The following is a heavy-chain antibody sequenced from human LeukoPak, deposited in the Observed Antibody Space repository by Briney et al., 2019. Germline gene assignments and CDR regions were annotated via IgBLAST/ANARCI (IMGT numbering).Heavy chain of an antibody. CDR1: GYTFTTYG. V-gene: IGHV1-18*01. CDR2: ISAYNGNT. J-gene: IGHJ3*02. D-gene: IGHD4-23*01. Sequence: PSVKVSCKASGYTFTTYGISWVRQAPGHGLEWMGWISAYNGNTNYAQKLLDRVTMTTDTSTNTAYMELRSLRSDDTAVYYCARDTTVVTPDGLDIWGEGTMVTVSS. CDR3: ARDTTVVTPDGLDI.